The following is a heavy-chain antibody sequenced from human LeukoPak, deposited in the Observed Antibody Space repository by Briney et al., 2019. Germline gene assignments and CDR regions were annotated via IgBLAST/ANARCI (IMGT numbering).Heavy chain of an antibody. J-gene: IGHJ4*02. V-gene: IGHV4-61*02. D-gene: IGHD3-16*01. CDR3: ARSLDTFDDY. CDR1: GGSISSGSYY. Sequence: SQTLSLTCTVSGGSISSGSYYWSWIRQPAGKGLEWIGRIYTSGSTNYNPSLKSRVTISVDTSKNQFSLKLSSVTAADTAVCYCARSLDTFDDYWGQGTLVTVSS. CDR2: IYTSGST.